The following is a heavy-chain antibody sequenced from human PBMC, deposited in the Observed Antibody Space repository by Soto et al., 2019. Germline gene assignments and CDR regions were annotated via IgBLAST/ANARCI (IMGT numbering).Heavy chain of an antibody. Sequence: QVQLVQSGAEVKKPGASVKVSCKASGYTFTSYAMHWVRQAPGQMRERMGWINAGNGNTKYSQKVQGRVTITRDTSGSTAYMELSSLRSEDTAVYYCARAEITIFGVVITGSFDYWGQGTLVTVSS. J-gene: IGHJ4*02. V-gene: IGHV1-3*01. CDR3: ARAEITIFGVVITGSFDY. D-gene: IGHD3-3*01. CDR2: INAGNGNT. CDR1: GYTFTSYA.